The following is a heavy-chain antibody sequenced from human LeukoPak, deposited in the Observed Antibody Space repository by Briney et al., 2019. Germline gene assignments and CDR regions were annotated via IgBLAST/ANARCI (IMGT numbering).Heavy chain of an antibody. CDR1: EFTFSDYY. V-gene: IGHV3-11*06. J-gene: IGHJ4*02. Sequence: GGSLRLSCAASEFTFSDYYMSWIRQAPGKGLEWVSYISSSSSYTNYAVSVKGRFTISRDNAKNSLYLQMDSLRAEDTAVYYCARDRSVDGTVWGQGTLVTVSS. D-gene: IGHD6-19*01. CDR2: ISSSSSYT. CDR3: ARDRSVDGTV.